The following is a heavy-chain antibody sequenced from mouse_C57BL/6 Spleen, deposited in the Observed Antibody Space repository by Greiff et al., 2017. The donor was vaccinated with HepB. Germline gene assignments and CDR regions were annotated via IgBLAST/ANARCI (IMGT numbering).Heavy chain of an antibody. Sequence: EVKLMESEGGLVQPGSSMKLSCTASGFTFSDYYMAWVRQVPEKGLEWVANINYDGSSTYYLDSLKSRFIISRDNAKNILYLQMSSLKSEDTATYYCARDRGASGYYFDYWGQGTTLTVSS. CDR3: ARDRGASGYYFDY. CDR1: GFTFSDYY. V-gene: IGHV5-16*01. CDR2: INYDGSST. J-gene: IGHJ2*01. D-gene: IGHD6-1*01.